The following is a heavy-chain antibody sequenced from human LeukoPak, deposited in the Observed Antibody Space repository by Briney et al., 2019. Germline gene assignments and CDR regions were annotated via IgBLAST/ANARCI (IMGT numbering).Heavy chain of an antibody. Sequence: GGSLRLSCAASGFTFSSYEMNWVRQAPGKGLEWVSGITGDGTSTYYADSVKGRFTISRDNAKNSLYLQMNSLRAEDTAVYYCARAHNWKYGTFDYWGQGTLVTVSS. D-gene: IGHD1-7*01. CDR1: GFTFSSYE. CDR3: ARAHNWKYGTFDY. J-gene: IGHJ4*02. CDR2: ITGDGTST. V-gene: IGHV3-48*03.